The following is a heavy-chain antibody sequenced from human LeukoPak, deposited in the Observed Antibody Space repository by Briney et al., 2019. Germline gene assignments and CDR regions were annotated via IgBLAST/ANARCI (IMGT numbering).Heavy chain of an antibody. CDR2: IRYDGSNK. V-gene: IGHV3-30*02. D-gene: IGHD6-6*01. J-gene: IGHJ4*02. CDR3: AKDAPRVAARPFYFDY. Sequence: GGSLRLSCAASGFTFSSYGMHWVRQAPGKGLEWVAFIRYDGSNKYYADSVKGRFTNSRDNSKNTLYLQMNSLRAEDTAVYYCAKDAPRVAARPFYFDYWGQGTLVTVSS. CDR1: GFTFSSYG.